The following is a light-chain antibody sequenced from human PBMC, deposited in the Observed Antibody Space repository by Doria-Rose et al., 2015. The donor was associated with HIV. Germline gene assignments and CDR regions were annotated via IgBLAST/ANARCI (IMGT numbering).Light chain of an antibody. CDR1: QSFSSTH. Sequence: DIVLTQSPGTLSLSPGERATLSCSASQSFSSTHLAWYQQKPGQAPSLLIYDGSTRATGIPDRFSASGSGTDFTLTINRLEPEDFALYYCHQYGTSWTFGQGTKGEI. CDR2: DGS. CDR3: HQYGTSWT. J-gene: IGKJ1*01. V-gene: IGKV3-20*01.